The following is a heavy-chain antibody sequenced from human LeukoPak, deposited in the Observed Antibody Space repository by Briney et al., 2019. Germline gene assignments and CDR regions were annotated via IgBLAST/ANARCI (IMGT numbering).Heavy chain of an antibody. CDR1: GGSISSSSYY. CDR3: ARDHYYNSSGYTFGY. Sequence: SETLSLTCTVSGGSISSSSYYWGWIRQPPGKGLEWIGSIYYSGSTYYNPSLKSRVTISVDTSKNQFSLKLSSVTAADTAAYYCARDHYYNSSGYTFGYWGQGTLVTVSS. D-gene: IGHD3-22*01. J-gene: IGHJ4*02. CDR2: IYYSGST. V-gene: IGHV4-39*07.